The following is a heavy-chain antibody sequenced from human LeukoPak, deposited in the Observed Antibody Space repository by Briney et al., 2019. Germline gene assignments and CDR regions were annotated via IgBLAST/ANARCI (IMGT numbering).Heavy chain of an antibody. CDR1: GVSFSGYY. V-gene: IGHV4-34*01. J-gene: IGHJ4*02. D-gene: IGHD5-18*01. CDR2: INHSGST. Sequence: SETLSLTCAVYGVSFSGYYWSWIRQPPGKGLEWIGEINHSGSTNYNPSLKSRVTISVDTSKNQFSLKLSSVTAADTAVYYCARGRAWIQLSLDYWGQGTLVTVSS. CDR3: ARGRAWIQLSLDY.